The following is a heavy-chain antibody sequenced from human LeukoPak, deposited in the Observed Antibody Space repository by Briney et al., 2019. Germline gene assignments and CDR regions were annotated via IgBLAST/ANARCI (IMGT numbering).Heavy chain of an antibody. CDR2: IYYSGST. CDR3: ASQSIAAAGTGGAFDI. V-gene: IGHV4-59*08. CDR1: GGSISSYY. D-gene: IGHD6-13*01. Sequence: SQTLSLTCTVSGGSISSYYWSWIRQPPGKGLEWIGYIYYSGSTNYNPSLKSRVTISVDTSKNQFSLKLSSVTAADTAVYYCASQSIAAAGTGGAFDIWGQGTMVTVSS. J-gene: IGHJ3*02.